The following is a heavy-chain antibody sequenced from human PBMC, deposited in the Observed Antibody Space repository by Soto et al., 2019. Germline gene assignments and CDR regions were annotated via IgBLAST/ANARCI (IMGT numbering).Heavy chain of an antibody. CDR3: ARSPRSSPYFDY. D-gene: IGHD6-13*01. CDR2: IYPGDHET. V-gene: IGHV5-51*01. J-gene: IGHJ4*02. Sequence: ESLKISCQCSVYTFSNFWIGWVRQLPGKGLEWMGIIYPGDHETRYSPSFHGKVTISADKSINTAYLQWNSLEATDTAFYFCARSPRSSPYFDYRGQGALVTVSS. CDR1: VYTFSNFW.